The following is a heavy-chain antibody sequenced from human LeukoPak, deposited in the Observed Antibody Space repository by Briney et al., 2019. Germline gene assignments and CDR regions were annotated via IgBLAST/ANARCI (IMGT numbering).Heavy chain of an antibody. J-gene: IGHJ4*02. CDR1: GGSISSGSYY. CDR3: ARARIQLWSTLTYYFDY. V-gene: IGHV4-61*02. CDR2: IYTSGST. Sequence: PSETLSLTCTVSGGSISSGSYYWSWIRQPAGKGLEWIGRIYTSGSTNYNPSLKSRVTISVDTSKNQFSLKLSPVTAADTAVYYCARARIQLWSTLTYYFDYWGQGTLVTVSS. D-gene: IGHD5-18*01.